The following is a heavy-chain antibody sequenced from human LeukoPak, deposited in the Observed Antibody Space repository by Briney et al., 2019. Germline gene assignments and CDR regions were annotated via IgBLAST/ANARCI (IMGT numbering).Heavy chain of an antibody. J-gene: IGHJ4*02. CDR1: GFTFSSYW. D-gene: IGHD6-19*01. CDR2: INSDGSST. Sequence: GGSLRLSCAASGFTFSSYWMHWVRQAPGKGLVWVSRINSDGSSTSYADSVKGRFAISRDNAKNTLYLQMNSLRAEDTAVYYCARDSRDTLYSSGWRNDYWGQGTLVTVSS. V-gene: IGHV3-74*01. CDR3: ARDSRDTLYSSGWRNDY.